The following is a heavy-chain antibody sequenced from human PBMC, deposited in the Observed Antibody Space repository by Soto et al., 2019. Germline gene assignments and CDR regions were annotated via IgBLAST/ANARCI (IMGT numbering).Heavy chain of an antibody. CDR2: LSWNSNAI. Sequence: EVKLVESGGGLVQPGRSLRLSCAASGFAFDDYAMHWVRQAPGKGLQWVSGLSWNSNAIGYADSVKGRFTISRDNAKNSLYLQMNSLRPEDTALYYCARDIAVAALDAFDIWGQGTMVTVSS. V-gene: IGHV3-9*01. J-gene: IGHJ3*02. D-gene: IGHD6-19*01. CDR3: ARDIAVAALDAFDI. CDR1: GFAFDDYA.